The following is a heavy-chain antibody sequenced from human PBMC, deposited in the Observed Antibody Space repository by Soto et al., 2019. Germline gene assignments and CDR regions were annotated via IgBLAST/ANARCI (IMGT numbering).Heavy chain of an antibody. D-gene: IGHD3-10*01. V-gene: IGHV4-30-4*01. CDR2: IYYSGST. CDR1: GGSIISGDYY. CDR3: ARDMVRGVALDY. Sequence: PSETLSLTCTVSGGSIISGDYYWIWIRQPPGKGLEWIGYIYYSGSTYYNPSLKSRVTISVDTSKNQFSLKLSSVTAADTAVYYCARDMVRGVALDYWGQGTLVTVS. J-gene: IGHJ4*02.